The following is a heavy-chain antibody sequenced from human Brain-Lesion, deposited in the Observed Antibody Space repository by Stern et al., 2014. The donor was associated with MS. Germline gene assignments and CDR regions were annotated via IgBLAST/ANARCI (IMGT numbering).Heavy chain of an antibody. V-gene: IGHV1-24*01. CDR2: FDPEDGET. J-gene: IGHJ4*02. CDR3: ATLSPGAGGNYYRHFDY. CDR1: GYTLTELS. Sequence: VQLVESGAEVKKPGASVKVSCKVSGYTLTELSMHWGRQAPRKGLEGMGGFDPEDGETIYAQKFQGRVTMTEDTSTDTAYMELSSLRSEDTAVYYCATLSPGAGGNYYRHFDYWGQGTLVTGSS. D-gene: IGHD1-26*01.